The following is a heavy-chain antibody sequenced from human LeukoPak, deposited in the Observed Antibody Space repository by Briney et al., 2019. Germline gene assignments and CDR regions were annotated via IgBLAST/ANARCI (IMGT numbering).Heavy chain of an antibody. CDR2: IDTSGST. J-gene: IGHJ4*02. CDR3: ASQNYYDSSGYSYFDY. V-gene: IGHV4-4*07. CDR1: GGSISSYY. D-gene: IGHD3-22*01. Sequence: SETLSLTCTVSGGSISSYYWSWIRQPAGKGLEWIWRIDTSGSTNYNPSLKSRVTISVDTSKNQFSLKLSSVTAADTAVYYCASQNYYDSSGYSYFDYWGQGTLVTVSS.